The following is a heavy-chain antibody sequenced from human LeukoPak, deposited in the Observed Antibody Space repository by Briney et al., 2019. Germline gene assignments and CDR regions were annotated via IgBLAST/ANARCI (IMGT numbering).Heavy chain of an antibody. D-gene: IGHD3-10*01. CDR3: ASCLNYYGSGSYDY. V-gene: IGHV3-21*01. CDR1: RFTFSNYA. CDR2: ISSSSSYI. J-gene: IGHJ4*02. Sequence: GGSLRLSCAASRFTFSNYAMSWVRQAPGKGLEWVSSISSSSSYIYYADSVKGRFTISRDNAKNSLYLQMNSLRAEDTAVYYCASCLNYYGSGSYDYWGQGTLVTVSS.